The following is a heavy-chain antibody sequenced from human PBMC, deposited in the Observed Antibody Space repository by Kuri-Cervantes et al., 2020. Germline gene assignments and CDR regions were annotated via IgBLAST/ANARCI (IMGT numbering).Heavy chain of an antibody. V-gene: IGHV4-39*07. Sequence: GSLRLSCTVSGGSISSSSYYWGWIRQPPGKGLEWIGSIYYSGSTYYNPSLKSRVTISVDTSKNQFSLKLSSVTAADTAVYYCASSSGYPTADYWGQGTLVTVSS. D-gene: IGHD3-22*01. CDR2: IYYSGST. CDR3: ASSSGYPTADY. CDR1: GGSISSSSYY. J-gene: IGHJ4*02.